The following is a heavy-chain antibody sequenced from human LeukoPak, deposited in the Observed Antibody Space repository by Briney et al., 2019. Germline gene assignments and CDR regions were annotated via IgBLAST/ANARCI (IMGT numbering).Heavy chain of an antibody. J-gene: IGHJ4*02. CDR3: AREQRVYYYDSSGYGY. Sequence: GGSLRLSCAASGFIFSTYEMNWVRQAPGRGLEWLSYITGSGGKTYYADSVKGRFTISRDNANKLLFLHMNSLRAEDTAVYYCAREQRVYYYDSSGYGYWGQGTLVTVSS. CDR1: GFIFSTYE. CDR2: ITGSGGKT. D-gene: IGHD3-22*01. V-gene: IGHV3-48*03.